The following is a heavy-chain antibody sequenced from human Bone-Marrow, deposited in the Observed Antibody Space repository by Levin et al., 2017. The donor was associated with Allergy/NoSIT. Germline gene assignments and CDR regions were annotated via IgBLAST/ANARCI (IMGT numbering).Heavy chain of an antibody. Sequence: SQTLSLTCAVYGASFSGYYWSWIRQPPGRGLEWIGEISHRESTTYNPSLKSRVTISLDTSGNQYSLRLDSVTAADTAIYYCAVFSFRYGTFDIWGRGTMVTVSS. CDR3: AVFSFRYGTFDI. J-gene: IGHJ3*02. V-gene: IGHV4-34*01. D-gene: IGHD4-17*01. CDR1: GASFSGYY. CDR2: ISHREST.